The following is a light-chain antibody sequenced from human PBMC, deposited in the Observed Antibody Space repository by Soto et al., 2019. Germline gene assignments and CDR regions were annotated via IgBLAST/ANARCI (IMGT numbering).Light chain of an antibody. CDR1: QSISSW. CDR3: QQATSFLSGT. J-gene: IGKJ1*01. Sequence: IKMLQSQAAVSASLGDRVNITCRVSQSISSWLAWYQQKPGKAPKLLIYKASSLESGVPSRFSGSGSGTEFTLAISSLQPEDFATYYWQQATSFLSGTFGQGTKV. CDR2: KAS. V-gene: IGKV1-5*03.